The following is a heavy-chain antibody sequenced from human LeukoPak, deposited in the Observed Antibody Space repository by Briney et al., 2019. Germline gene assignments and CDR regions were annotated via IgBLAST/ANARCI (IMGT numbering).Heavy chain of an antibody. CDR1: GGSISSYY. CDR3: ASEIAAAGRGIGY. CDR2: IHASGNS. D-gene: IGHD6-13*01. V-gene: IGHV4-4*07. Sequence: SETLSLTCTVSGGSISSYYWSWIRQPAGKGLEWIGRIHASGNSNYNPSFKSRVTMSVDTSKNQFSLNLSSVTVADTAVYFCASEIAAAGRGIGYWGQGTLATVSS. J-gene: IGHJ4*02.